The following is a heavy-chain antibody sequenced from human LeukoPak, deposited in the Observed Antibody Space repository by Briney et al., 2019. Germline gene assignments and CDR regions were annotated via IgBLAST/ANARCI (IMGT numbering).Heavy chain of an antibody. CDR2: VDYSGST. V-gene: IGHV4-61*01. CDR1: GGSVSSGSFY. CDR3: ARGIRTGYGY. Sequence: PSETLSLTCTVSGGSVSSGSFYWTWIRQPPRKGLEWIGYVDYSGSTSYNPSLKRRVTISIDTSKNQFSLKVKYLTAADTTVYYCARGIRTGYGYWGQGTLVTVSS. D-gene: IGHD1-1*01. J-gene: IGHJ4*02.